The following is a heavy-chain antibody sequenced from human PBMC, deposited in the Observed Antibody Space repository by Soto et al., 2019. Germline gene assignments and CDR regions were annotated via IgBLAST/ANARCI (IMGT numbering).Heavy chain of an antibody. Sequence: QVQLQQWGARLLKPSETLSLTCAVEGGAFIDYYWRWIRQSPGKWLEWIGEINHSGSTHYNPSLMSRVTMSLDTYKKQCSLKLTSMTAADTAVYYCARGHWDTRLYFDVWGRGSLVTVSS. V-gene: IGHV4-34*01. D-gene: IGHD5-18*01. J-gene: IGHJ2*01. CDR1: GGAFIDYY. CDR2: INHSGST. CDR3: ARGHWDTRLYFDV.